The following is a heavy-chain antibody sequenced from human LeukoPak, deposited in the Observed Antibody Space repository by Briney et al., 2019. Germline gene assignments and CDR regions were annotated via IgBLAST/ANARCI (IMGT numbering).Heavy chain of an antibody. CDR1: GGSISRGGYY. V-gene: IGHV4-31*03. J-gene: IGHJ5*02. CDR3: ARGLLFSWFDP. Sequence: PSQTLSLTCTVSGGSISRGGYYWSWIRQHPGKGLEWIGYTYYSGSTYYNPSLKSRFTISVDTSKNQFSLKLSSVTAADTAVYYCARGLLFSWFDPWGQGTLVTVSS. D-gene: IGHD2-21*02. CDR2: TYYSGST.